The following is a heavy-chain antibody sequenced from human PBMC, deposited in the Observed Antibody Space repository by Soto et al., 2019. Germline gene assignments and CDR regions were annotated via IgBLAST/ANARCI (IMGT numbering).Heavy chain of an antibody. V-gene: IGHV1-69*06. Sequence: SVKVSCKASGGTFSSYAISWVRQAPGQGLEWMGGIIPIFGTANYAQKFQGRVTITADKSTSTAYMELSSLRSEDTAVYYCARDVRGARSIWFDPWGQGTLVTASS. CDR1: GGTFSSYA. CDR2: IIPIFGTA. D-gene: IGHD3-10*01. J-gene: IGHJ5*02. CDR3: ARDVRGARSIWFDP.